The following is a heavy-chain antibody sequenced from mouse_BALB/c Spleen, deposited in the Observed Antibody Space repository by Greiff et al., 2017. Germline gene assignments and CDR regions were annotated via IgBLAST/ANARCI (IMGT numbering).Heavy chain of an antibody. CDR1: GYTFTSYW. CDR3: AREGDIYYGKGFDY. V-gene: IGHV1S81*02. J-gene: IGHJ2*01. CDR2: INPGNGGT. Sequence: QVQLQQPGAELVRPGASVKLSCKASGYTFTSYWMHWVKQRPEQGLEWIGEINPGNGGTNYNEKFKSKATLTVDTSSSTAYMQLSSLTSEDSAVYYCAREGDIYYGKGFDYWGQGTTLTVSA. D-gene: IGHD2-1*01.